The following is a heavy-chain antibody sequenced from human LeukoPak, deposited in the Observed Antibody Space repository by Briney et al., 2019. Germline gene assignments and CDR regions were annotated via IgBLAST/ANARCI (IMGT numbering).Heavy chain of an antibody. CDR1: GGSISSGGYY. V-gene: IGHV4-31*03. D-gene: IGHD6-13*01. J-gene: IGHJ6*02. CDR3: ARGETAAGRSYYYYGMDV. Sequence: SETLSLTCTVSGGSISSGGYYWSWIRQHPGKGLEWIGYIYYSGSTYYDPSLKSRVTISVDTSKNQFSLKLSSVTAADTAVYYCARGETAAGRSYYYYGMDVWGQGTTVTVS. CDR2: IYYSGST.